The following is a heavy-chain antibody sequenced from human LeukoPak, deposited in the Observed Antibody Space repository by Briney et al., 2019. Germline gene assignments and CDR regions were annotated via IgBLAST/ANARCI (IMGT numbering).Heavy chain of an antibody. CDR3: ARDPNYYDSSGPGWFDP. J-gene: IGHJ5*02. V-gene: IGHV3-7*01. Sequence: GGSLRLSCAASGFTFSSYWMSWVRQAPGKGLEWVANIKQDGSEKYYVDSVKGRFTISRDNAKNSLYLQMNSLRAEDTAVYYCARDPNYYDSSGPGWFDPWGQGTLVTVSS. CDR2: IKQDGSEK. CDR1: GFTFSSYW. D-gene: IGHD3-22*01.